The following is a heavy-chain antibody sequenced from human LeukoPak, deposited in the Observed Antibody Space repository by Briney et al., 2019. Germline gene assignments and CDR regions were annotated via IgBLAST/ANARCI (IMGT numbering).Heavy chain of an antibody. CDR2: IIPIFGTA. J-gene: IGHJ4*02. CDR1: GGTFSSYA. Sequence: GASVEVSRKASGGTFSSYAISWVRQAPGQGLEWMGGIIPIFGTANYAQKFQGRVAITADESTSTAYMELSSLRSEDTAVYYCASHVDGDMTYYYDSSGYWDSRFPVYWGQGTLVTVSS. V-gene: IGHV1-69*13. CDR3: ASHVDGDMTYYYDSSGYWDSRFPVY. D-gene: IGHD3-22*01.